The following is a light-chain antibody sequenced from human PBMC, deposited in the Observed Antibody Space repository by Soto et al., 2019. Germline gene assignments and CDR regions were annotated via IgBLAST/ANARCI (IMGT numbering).Light chain of an antibody. CDR1: QSVSNY. Sequence: EIVLTQSPATLSLSPGERATLSCRASQSVSNYLAWFQQKPDQAPRPLIYDASNRATGIPARFIGSGSGTDFSLTISSLEPEDFAVYYCQQRSSWPLLTFGGGTKVEI. CDR2: DAS. V-gene: IGKV3-11*01. J-gene: IGKJ4*01. CDR3: QQRSSWPLLT.